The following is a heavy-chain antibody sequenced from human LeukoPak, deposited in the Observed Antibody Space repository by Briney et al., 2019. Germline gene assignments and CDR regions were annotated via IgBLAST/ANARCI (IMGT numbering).Heavy chain of an antibody. D-gene: IGHD6-25*01. Sequence: GRSLRLSCAASGFTFTRYAMHWVRQAPGKGLEWVAIISYDGSNTYYADSVKGRFTIPRDNSKNTLYLQMNSLRAEDTAVYYCARDERYYFDSWGQGTLVTVSS. J-gene: IGHJ4*02. CDR2: ISYDGSNT. CDR1: GFTFTRYA. V-gene: IGHV3-30-3*01. CDR3: ARDERYYFDS.